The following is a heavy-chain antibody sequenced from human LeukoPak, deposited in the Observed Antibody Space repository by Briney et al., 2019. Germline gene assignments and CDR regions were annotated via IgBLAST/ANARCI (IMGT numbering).Heavy chain of an antibody. Sequence: GGSLRLSCAASGFTFSSYEMNWVRQAPGKGLEWVSYISSSGSTIYYTASVKGRFTISRENAKNSLYLQMNSLRAEDTAVYYCAELGITMIGGVWGKGTTVTISS. D-gene: IGHD3-10*02. CDR3: AELGITMIGGV. CDR2: ISSSGSTI. J-gene: IGHJ6*04. CDR1: GFTFSSYE. V-gene: IGHV3-48*03.